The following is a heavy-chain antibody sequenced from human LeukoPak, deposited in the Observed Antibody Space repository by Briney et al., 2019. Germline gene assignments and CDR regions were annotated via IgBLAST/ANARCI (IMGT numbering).Heavy chain of an antibody. CDR1: GWTFSGYY. CDR3: ARGRNHWFDP. D-gene: IGHD3-10*01. CDR2: INHSGST. V-gene: IGHV4-34*01. Sequence: AETLCLTCAAYGWTFSGYYWSWIRQPPGKGLEWIGEINHSGSTNYNPSLKSRVTISVDPSNNQFSLKLSSATAADTAVYYCARGRNHWFDPWGQGTLVTVSS. J-gene: IGHJ5*02.